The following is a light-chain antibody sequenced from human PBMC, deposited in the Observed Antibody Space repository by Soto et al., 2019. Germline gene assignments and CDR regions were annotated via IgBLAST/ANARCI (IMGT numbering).Light chain of an antibody. CDR3: SSYTISNTLPFV. J-gene: IGLJ1*01. Sequence: QSDLTQPASVSGSPGQSITISCTGTRRDVGGYNYVSWYQQYPGKSPKLLIYEVTHRPSGVSNRFSGSKSGNTASLTISGLQAEDEADYYCSSYTISNTLPFVFGTGTKVTVL. CDR1: RRDVGGYNY. CDR2: EVT. V-gene: IGLV2-14*01.